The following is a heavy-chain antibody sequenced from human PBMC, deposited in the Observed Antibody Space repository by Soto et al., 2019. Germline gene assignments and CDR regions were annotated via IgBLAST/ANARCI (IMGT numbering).Heavy chain of an antibody. CDR3: ARGRVSTGYLGREHYFDY. J-gene: IGHJ4*02. CDR1: GFSVTNNY. D-gene: IGHD3-22*01. CDR2: IDIGGNT. Sequence: EVQVVESGGGLVQPGGSLRLSCAASGFSVTNNYMNWVRQAPGKGLEWVSIIDIGGNTYYADSVKDRFTISRDNSRNTLYLHMSMLRGEDAAVYYCARGRVSTGYLGREHYFDYWGQGTLVTVSP. V-gene: IGHV3-66*01.